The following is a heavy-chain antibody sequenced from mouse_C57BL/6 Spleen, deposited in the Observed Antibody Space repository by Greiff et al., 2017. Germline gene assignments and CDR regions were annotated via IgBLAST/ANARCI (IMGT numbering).Heavy chain of an antibody. CDR1: GYYITSGYY. CDR3: ARKYGSYWYFDV. Sequence: EVKLLESGPGLVKPSQSLSLTCSVTGYYITSGYYWNWIRQFPGNKLEWMGYISYDGSNNYHPSLKKRISITRDTSKNQFFLKLNPVTTEDTATYYCARKYGSYWYFDVWGTGTTVTVSS. D-gene: IGHD1-1*01. V-gene: IGHV3-6*01. J-gene: IGHJ1*03. CDR2: ISYDGSN.